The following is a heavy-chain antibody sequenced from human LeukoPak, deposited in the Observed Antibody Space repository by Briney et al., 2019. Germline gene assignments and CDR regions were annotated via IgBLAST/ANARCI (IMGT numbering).Heavy chain of an antibody. CDR1: GGSISSYY. J-gene: IGHJ4*02. CDR2: IYHSGST. CDR3: ARASIAARRTGLDY. D-gene: IGHD6-6*01. Sequence: SETLSLTCTVSGGSISSYYWSWIRQPPGKGLEWIGYIYHSGSTYYNPSLKSRVTISVDRSKNQFSLKLSSVTAADTAVYYCARASIAARRTGLDYWGQGTLVTVSS. V-gene: IGHV4-59*12.